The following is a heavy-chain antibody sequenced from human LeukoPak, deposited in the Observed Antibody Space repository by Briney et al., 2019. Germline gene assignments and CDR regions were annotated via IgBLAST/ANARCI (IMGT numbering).Heavy chain of an antibody. CDR1: GFIFSTHS. CDR3: ARDFRTQLDGYSPPYHFDY. D-gene: IGHD5-24*01. Sequence: GGSLRLSCAASGFIFSTHSMSWVRQAPGKGLEWVSSISSGSSHIYYADSIKGRFTISRDNAKNSLFLQMNSLRAEDTAVYYCARDFRTQLDGYSPPYHFDYWARETWSPSPQ. CDR2: ISSGSSHI. J-gene: IGHJ4*02. V-gene: IGHV3-21*01.